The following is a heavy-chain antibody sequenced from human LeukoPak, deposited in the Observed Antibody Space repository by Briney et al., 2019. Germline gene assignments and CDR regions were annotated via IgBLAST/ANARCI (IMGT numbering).Heavy chain of an antibody. CDR3: ARESKSYDGSGFYHDY. V-gene: IGHV4-4*07. D-gene: IGHD3-22*01. Sequence: SEPLSLTYSVSGGSIRYYFWSWLRPPAGKGLEWIGRIYTSGSTDYNPSLRSRVTMSVDTSRNQFSLKLTSVTAADTAVYYCARESKSYDGSGFYHDYWGQGTLVAVSS. CDR2: IYTSGST. CDR1: GGSIRYYF. J-gene: IGHJ4*02.